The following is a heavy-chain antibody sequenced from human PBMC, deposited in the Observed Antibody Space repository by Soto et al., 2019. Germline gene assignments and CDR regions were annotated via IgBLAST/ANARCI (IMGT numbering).Heavy chain of an antibody. CDR1: GVSIISYY. D-gene: IGHD3-10*01. CDR3: ARIPSTLWFGELAPYYHYYYMDG. CDR2: IYYSGST. J-gene: IGHJ6*03. Sequence: SETLSLTCTVSGVSIISYYWSWILQPPGKGLEWIGYIYYSGSTNYNPSLKSRVTISVDTSKNQFSLKLSSVTAADTAVYYCARIPSTLWFGELAPYYHYYYMDGWGKGTKVTVAS. V-gene: IGHV4-59*01.